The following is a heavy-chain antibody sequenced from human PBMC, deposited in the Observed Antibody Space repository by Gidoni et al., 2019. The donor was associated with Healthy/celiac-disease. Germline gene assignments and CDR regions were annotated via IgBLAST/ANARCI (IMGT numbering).Heavy chain of an antibody. J-gene: IGHJ4*02. CDR3: ARLTYYYDSSGYYGDY. CDR1: GYSFTSYW. CDR2: IYPGDSDT. V-gene: IGHV5-51*01. Sequence: EVQLVQSGAEVKKPGESLKISCKGSGYSFTSYWIGWVRQMPGKGLEWMGIIYPGDSDTRYSPSFQGQVTISADKSISTAYLQWSSLKASDTAMYYCARLTYYYDSSGYYGDYWGQGTLVTVSS. D-gene: IGHD3-22*01.